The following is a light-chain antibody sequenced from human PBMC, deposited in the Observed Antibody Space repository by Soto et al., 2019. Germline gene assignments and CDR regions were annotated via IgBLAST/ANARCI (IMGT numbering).Light chain of an antibody. J-gene: IGKJ2*01. V-gene: IGKV1-5*03. CDR3: QQYKSSPYT. CDR2: KAS. CDR1: QSISSW. Sequence: DIQMTQSPSTLSASVRDRVTITCRARQSISSWLAGYQQKPGKAPKLLIYKASSLESGVPSRFSGSGSGTEFTLTISSLQPDDFATYYCQQYKSSPYTFGQGTKLESK.